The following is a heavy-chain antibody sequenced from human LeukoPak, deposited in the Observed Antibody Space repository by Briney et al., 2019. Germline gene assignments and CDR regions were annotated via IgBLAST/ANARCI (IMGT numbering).Heavy chain of an antibody. CDR1: GFTFSSYG. V-gene: IGHV3-23*01. CDR2: ISGGGGHT. Sequence: GGSLRLSCAASGFTFSSYGMTWVRQAPGEGLEWVSAISGGGGHTYYADSAKGRFTISRDNSKNTLYLQMNSLRAEDTAVYYCATCYNDDYGYFQHWGQGTLVTVSS. D-gene: IGHD4-17*01. J-gene: IGHJ1*01. CDR3: ATCYNDDYGYFQH.